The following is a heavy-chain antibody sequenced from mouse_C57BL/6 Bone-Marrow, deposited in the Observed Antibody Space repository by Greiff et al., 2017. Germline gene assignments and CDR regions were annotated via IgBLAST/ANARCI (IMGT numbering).Heavy chain of an antibody. CDR3: ARLGRTGGPFDY. CDR1: GYTFTSYW. Sequence: QVQLQQPGTELVKPGASVKLSCKASGYTFTSYWMHWVKQRPGQGLDWIGNINPSNGGTNYNEKFKSKATLTVDKSSSTAYMQLSSLTSEDSAVYYCARLGRTGGPFDYWGQGTPLTVSS. J-gene: IGHJ2*01. V-gene: IGHV1-53*01. CDR2: INPSNGGT.